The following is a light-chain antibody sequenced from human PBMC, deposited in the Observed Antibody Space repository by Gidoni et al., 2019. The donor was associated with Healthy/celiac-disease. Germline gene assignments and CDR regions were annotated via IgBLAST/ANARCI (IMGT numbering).Light chain of an antibody. J-gene: IGLJ2*01. Sequence: QSVLTQPPSASGTPGQRVTISCSGSSSNIGSNTVNWYQQLPGTAPKLLIYSNNQRPSGVPDRFSGSKSGTSASLAISGLQSEDEADYYCAAWDDSLNGQVVFGGGTKLXVX. CDR1: SSNIGSNT. CDR2: SNN. V-gene: IGLV1-44*01. CDR3: AAWDDSLNGQVV.